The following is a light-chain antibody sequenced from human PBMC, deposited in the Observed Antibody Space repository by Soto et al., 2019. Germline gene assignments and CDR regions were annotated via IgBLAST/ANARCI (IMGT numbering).Light chain of an antibody. CDR1: SGTIASNY. CDR3: QSYDSSNHNWV. J-gene: IGLJ3*02. CDR2: ENN. Sequence: NFMLAQPHSVSESPGKTITISCTRSSGTIASNYVQWYQQRPDSAPTTVIYENNQRPSGVPDRFSGSIDSSSNSASLTISGLQTEDEADYSCQSYDSSNHNWVFGGGTKLTVL. V-gene: IGLV6-57*03.